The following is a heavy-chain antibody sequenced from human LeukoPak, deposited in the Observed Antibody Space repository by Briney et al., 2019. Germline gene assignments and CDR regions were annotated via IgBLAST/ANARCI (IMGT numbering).Heavy chain of an antibody. J-gene: IGHJ4*02. CDR3: ARDLYYGDYYFDY. D-gene: IGHD4-17*01. V-gene: IGHV3-7*01. Sequence: QPGGSLRLSCAASGFTFSSYWMSWVRQAPGKGLEWVANIKRDGSEKYYVDSVKGRFTISRDNAKNSLYLQMNSLRAEDTAVYYCARDLYYGDYYFDYWGQGTLVTVSS. CDR2: IKRDGSEK. CDR1: GFTFSSYW.